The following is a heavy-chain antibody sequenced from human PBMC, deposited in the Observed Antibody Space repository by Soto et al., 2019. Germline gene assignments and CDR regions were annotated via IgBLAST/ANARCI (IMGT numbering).Heavy chain of an antibody. V-gene: IGHV4-59*01. CDR1: GGSISSYY. J-gene: IGHJ4*02. CDR2: IYYSGST. D-gene: IGHD4-17*01. CDR3: ARDSYGDSLDY. Sequence: QVQLQESGPGLVKPSETLSLTCTVSGGSISSYYWSWIRQPPGKGLECIGYIYYSGSTNDNPSLKSRVTISVDTSKNQFSLKLTSVTAADTAVYYCARDSYGDSLDYWGQGTLVTVSS.